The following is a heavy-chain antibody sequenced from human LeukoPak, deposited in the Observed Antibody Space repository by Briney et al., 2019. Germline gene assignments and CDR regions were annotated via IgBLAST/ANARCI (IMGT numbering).Heavy chain of an antibody. D-gene: IGHD3-22*01. CDR3: ARDTFYSSGVYGLDV. CDR1: GFIFSSYG. J-gene: IGHJ6*02. CDR2: IYYDGSNK. V-gene: IGHV3-33*01. Sequence: GRSLRLSCAASGFIFSSYGMHWVRQAPGKGLEWVAVIYYDGSNKYYADSVRGRFTISRDNSKNTLFLQMSSLRTEDTAVYYCARDTFYSSGVYGLDVWGQGTTVTVSS.